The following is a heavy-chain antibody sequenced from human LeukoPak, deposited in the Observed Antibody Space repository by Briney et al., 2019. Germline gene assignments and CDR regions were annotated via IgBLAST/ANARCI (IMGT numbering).Heavy chain of an antibody. CDR2: INPNSGGT. CDR1: GYTFTGYY. V-gene: IGHV1-2*02. J-gene: IGHJ5*02. D-gene: IGHD3-10*01. CDR3: ARDLYGSGSAWFDP. Sequence: ASVKVSCKASGYTFTGYYMHWVRQAPGQGLEWMGWINPNSGGTNYAQKFQGRVTMTRDTSISTAYMELSRLRSDDTAVYYCARDLYGSGSAWFDPWGRGTLVTVSS.